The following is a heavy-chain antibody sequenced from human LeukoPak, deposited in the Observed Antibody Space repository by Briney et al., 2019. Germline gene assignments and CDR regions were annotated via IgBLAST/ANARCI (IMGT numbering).Heavy chain of an antibody. J-gene: IGHJ4*02. D-gene: IGHD3-10*01. CDR3: ARGPMVRGVIIRRSKSGYFDY. CDR2: ISSSGSTI. V-gene: IGHV3-48*04. Sequence: PGGSLRLSCAASGFTFSSYSMNWVRQAPGKGLEWVSYISSSGSTIYYADSVKGRFTISRDNAKNSLYLQMNSLRAEDSAVYYCARGPMVRGVIIRRSKSGYFDYWGQGTLVTVSS. CDR1: GFTFSSYS.